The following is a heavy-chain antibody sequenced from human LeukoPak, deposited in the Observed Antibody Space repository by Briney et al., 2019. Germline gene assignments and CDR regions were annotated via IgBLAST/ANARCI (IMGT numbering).Heavy chain of an antibody. J-gene: IGHJ4*02. V-gene: IGHV1-3*01. CDR3: ARDPKDWVAAGDFDY. CDR2: INAGNGNT. CDR1: GYTFTSYA. Sequence: GVSVKVSCEASGYTFTSYAMHWVRQAPGQRLEWMGWINAGNGNTKYSQKFQGRVTITRDTSASTAYMELSSLRSEDTAVYYCARDPKDWVAAGDFDYWGQGTLVTVSS. D-gene: IGHD2-15*01.